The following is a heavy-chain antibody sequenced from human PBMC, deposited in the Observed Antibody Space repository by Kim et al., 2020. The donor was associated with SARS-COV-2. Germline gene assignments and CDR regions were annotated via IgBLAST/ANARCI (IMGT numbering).Heavy chain of an antibody. J-gene: IGHJ5*02. V-gene: IGHV3-66*01. CDR3: ARVINWFGELRGWFDP. Sequence: SVKGRLTISRDNSKNTLYLQMNSLRAEDTAVYYCARVINWFGELRGWFDPWGQGTLVTVSS. D-gene: IGHD3-10*01.